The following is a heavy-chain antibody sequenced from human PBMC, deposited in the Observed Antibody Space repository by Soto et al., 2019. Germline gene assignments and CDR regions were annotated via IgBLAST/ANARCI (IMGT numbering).Heavy chain of an antibody. V-gene: IGHV4-39*01. Sequence: QLQLQESGPGLVKPSETLSLTCTVSGGSISSSSYYWGWIRQPPGKGLEWIGSIYYSGSTYYNPPLKSRVVLSLHTTMNQFGLRLSSVTPPDTAVYDCARSSSALQQHLGRNCSDPWGRGTLVTVSS. CDR2: IYYSGST. J-gene: IGHJ5*02. D-gene: IGHD6-13*01. CDR3: ARSSSALQQHLGRNCSDP. CDR1: GGSISSSSYY.